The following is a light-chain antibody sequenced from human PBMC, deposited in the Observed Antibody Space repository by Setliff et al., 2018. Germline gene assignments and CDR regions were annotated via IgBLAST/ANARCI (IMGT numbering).Light chain of an antibody. J-gene: IGLJ3*02. CDR2: HDS. Sequence: QSALTQPPSASGTPGQRVTISCSGSSSNIGTKTVNWYQQLPGVAPKLLIHHDSQRPSGVPDRFSGSKSGTSASLAISGLLSEDEADYYCAAWDDILKAVVFGGGTKVTVL. CDR3: AAWDDILKAVV. CDR1: SSNIGTKT. V-gene: IGLV1-44*01.